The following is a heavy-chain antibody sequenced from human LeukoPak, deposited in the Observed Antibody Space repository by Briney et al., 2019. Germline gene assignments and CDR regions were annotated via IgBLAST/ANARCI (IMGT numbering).Heavy chain of an antibody. CDR2: INVYGSST. CDR1: GFTFVSYW. CDR3: ARDAPGNTALDY. V-gene: IGHV3-74*01. D-gene: IGHD5-18*01. Sequence: GGSLRLSCAASGFTFVSYWMHWVRQAPGKGLVWVSRINVYGSSTDFADSVKGRFTISRDNAKNTLYLQMNSLRAEDTAVYYCARDAPGNTALDYWGQGTLVTVSS. J-gene: IGHJ4*02.